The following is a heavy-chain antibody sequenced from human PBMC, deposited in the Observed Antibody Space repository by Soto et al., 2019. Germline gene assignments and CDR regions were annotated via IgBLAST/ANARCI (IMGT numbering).Heavy chain of an antibody. J-gene: IGHJ4*02. V-gene: IGHV3-30-3*01. CDR3: ARDHGGYGALDY. CDR2: ISYDGSNK. D-gene: IGHD4-17*01. Sequence: QVQLVESGGGVVQPGRSLRLSCAASGFTFSSYAMHWVRQAPGKGLEWVAVISYDGSNKYYADSVKGRFTISRDNSKNTLYLQMNSLRAADTAVYYCARDHGGYGALDYWGQGTLVTVSS. CDR1: GFTFSSYA.